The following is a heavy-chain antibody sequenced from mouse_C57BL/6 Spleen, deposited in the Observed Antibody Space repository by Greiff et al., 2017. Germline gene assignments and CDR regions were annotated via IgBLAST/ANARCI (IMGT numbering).Heavy chain of an antibody. V-gene: IGHV5-12*01. D-gene: IGHD2-3*01. CDR3: ARRDGYKYYFDY. CDR1: GFTFSDYY. CDR2: ISNGGGST. Sequence: EVKLVESGGGLVQPGGSLKLSCAASGFTFSDYYMYWVRQTPEKRLEWVAYISNGGGSTYYPDTVKGRFTISRDNAKNTLYLQMSRLKSEDTAMYYCARRDGYKYYFDYWGQGTTLTVSS. J-gene: IGHJ2*01.